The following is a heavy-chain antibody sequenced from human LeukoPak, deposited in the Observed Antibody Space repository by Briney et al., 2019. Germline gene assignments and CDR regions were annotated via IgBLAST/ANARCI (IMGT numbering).Heavy chain of an antibody. CDR1: GFTFGDYA. CDR2: IRSKIYGGTP. Sequence: GGSLGLSCTASGFTFGDYAMTWVRQAPGKGLEWVGFIRSKIYGGTPEYAASVKGRFTISRDDSKGIAYLQMDSLKTEDTAVYYCTRDQTPYYWGQGTLVTVSS. J-gene: IGHJ4*02. CDR3: TRDQTPYY. V-gene: IGHV3-49*04.